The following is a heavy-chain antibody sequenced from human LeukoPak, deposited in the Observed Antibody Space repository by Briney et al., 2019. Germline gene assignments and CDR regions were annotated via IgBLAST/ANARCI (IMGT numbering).Heavy chain of an antibody. D-gene: IGHD2/OR15-2a*01. Sequence: GGPLTLLCELSGLTFCHSWKIWVRQAPGKGLEWVGLIKRKIDGETTDYAAPVKGGFTISRDDPKNKLYLQMNSLKTEDTAIYYCAGSFLAYWGRGTLVTVSS. J-gene: IGHJ4*02. CDR2: IKRKIDGETT. CDR3: AGSFLAY. V-gene: IGHV3-15*01. CDR1: GLTFCHSW.